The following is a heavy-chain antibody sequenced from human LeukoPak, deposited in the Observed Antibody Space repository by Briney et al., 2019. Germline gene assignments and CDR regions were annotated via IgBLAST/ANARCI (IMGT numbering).Heavy chain of an antibody. V-gene: IGHV1-2*02. CDR2: INPSTGAT. J-gene: IGHJ4*02. Sequence: ASVTVSCKASGFTFTGYYMHWVRKAPGQGLEWMGWINPSTGATNYAQKFQGRVTMTRDTSISTAYMELSRLRSDDTAVYYCARDYGHIQIDYWGQGTLVTVSS. D-gene: IGHD4-17*01. CDR1: GFTFTGYY. CDR3: ARDYGHIQIDY.